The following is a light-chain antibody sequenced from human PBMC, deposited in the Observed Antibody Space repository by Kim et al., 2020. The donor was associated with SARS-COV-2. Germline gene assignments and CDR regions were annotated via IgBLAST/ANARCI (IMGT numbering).Light chain of an antibody. CDR3: QQRSIWPPFT. CDR2: DAS. Sequence: LSPGESATLSCRASQSVSSYLAWYQQKPGQAPRLLIYDASNRATGIPARFSGSGSGTDFTLTISSLEPEDFAIYYCQQRSIWPPFTFGQGTKLEI. CDR1: QSVSSY. V-gene: IGKV3-11*01. J-gene: IGKJ2*01.